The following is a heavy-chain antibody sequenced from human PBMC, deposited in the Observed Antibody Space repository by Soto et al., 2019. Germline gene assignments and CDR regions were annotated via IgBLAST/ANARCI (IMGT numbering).Heavy chain of an antibody. D-gene: IGHD3-22*01. CDR2: IVVGSGNT. V-gene: IGHV1-58*01. CDR1: GFTFTSSA. J-gene: IGHJ3*02. Sequence: QMQLVQSGPEVKKPGTSVKGSCKASGFTFTSSAVQWVRQARGQRLEWIGWIVVGSGNTNYAQKFQERVTITRDMSTSTAYMELSSLRSEDTAVYYCALVVANRCAFDIWGQGTMVTVSS. CDR3: ALVVANRCAFDI.